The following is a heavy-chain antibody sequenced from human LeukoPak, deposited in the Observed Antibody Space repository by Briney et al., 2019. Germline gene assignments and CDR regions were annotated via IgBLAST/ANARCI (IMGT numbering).Heavy chain of an antibody. CDR2: INQVGSEK. V-gene: IGHV3-7*05. CDR3: ARDHSEPGVFFDS. D-gene: IGHD1-14*01. CDR1: GFTFSSYW. J-gene: IGHJ4*02. Sequence: GGSLRLSCAASGFTFSSYWMICVRQAPGKGLEWVANINQVGSEKYYVDSVKGRFTISRDNAENALYLQVNSLRAEDTAVYYCARDHSEPGVFFDSWGQGTLVTVSS.